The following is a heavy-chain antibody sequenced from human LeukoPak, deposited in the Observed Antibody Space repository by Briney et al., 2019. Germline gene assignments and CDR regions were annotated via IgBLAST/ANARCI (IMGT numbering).Heavy chain of an antibody. CDR1: GYSISSGYY. J-gene: IGHJ6*03. Sequence: NSSETLSLTCTVSGYSISSGYYWGWIRQPPGKGLEWIGYIYYSGSADYNPSLKSRVTISVDSSKNQFSLNLKSVTAADTAVYYCARDSNSHLYSYFSMDVWGKGTTVTVSS. V-gene: IGHV4-61*01. D-gene: IGHD4-11*01. CDR2: IYYSGSA. CDR3: ARDSNSHLYSYFSMDV.